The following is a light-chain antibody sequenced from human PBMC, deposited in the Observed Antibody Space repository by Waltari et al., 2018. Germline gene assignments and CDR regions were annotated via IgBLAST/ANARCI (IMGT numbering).Light chain of an antibody. V-gene: IGLV2-14*01. CDR1: SSDVGGYND. CDR3: NSCTGDSTLI. J-gene: IGLJ2*01. Sequence: QSALTQPAFVSGSPGQSITISCTGTSSDVGGYNDVSWYQQHPGKAPKLIIYDVDNLPSGVSRRLSGSKAGNTASLTSSGLQVEDEADYYCNSCTGDSTLIFGGGTKVTVL. CDR2: DVD.